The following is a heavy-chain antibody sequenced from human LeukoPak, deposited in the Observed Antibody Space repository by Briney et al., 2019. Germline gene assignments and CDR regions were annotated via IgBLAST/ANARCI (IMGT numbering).Heavy chain of an antibody. CDR3: AMTYYDFWSGYFGWFDP. D-gene: IGHD3-3*01. J-gene: IGHJ5*02. Sequence: PSQTLSLTCTVSGGSISSGGYYWSWIRQPPGKGLEWIGYIYHSGSTYYNPSLKSRVTISVDTSKNQFSLKLSSVTAADTAVYYCAMTYYDFWSGYFGWFDPWGQGTLVTVSS. CDR1: GGSISSGGYY. CDR2: IYHSGST. V-gene: IGHV4-30-2*01.